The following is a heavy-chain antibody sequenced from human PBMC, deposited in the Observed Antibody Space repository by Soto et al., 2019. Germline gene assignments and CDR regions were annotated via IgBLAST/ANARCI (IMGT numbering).Heavy chain of an antibody. CDR3: ARSLGTSVFWSGPNPGGYSYYMDV. CDR2: TYYRSKWYN. D-gene: IGHD3-3*01. V-gene: IGHV6-1*01. Sequence: SQTLSLTCAISGDSVSSNSAAWNWIRQSPSRGLEWLGRTYYRSKWYNDYAVSVKSRITINPDTSKNQFSLQLNSVTPEDTAVYYCARSLGTSVFWSGPNPGGYSYYMDVWGKGTTVTVSS. CDR1: GDSVSSNSAA. J-gene: IGHJ6*03.